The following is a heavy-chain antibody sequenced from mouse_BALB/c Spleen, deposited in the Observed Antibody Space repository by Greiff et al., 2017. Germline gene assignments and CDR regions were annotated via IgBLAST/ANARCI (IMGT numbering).Heavy chain of an antibody. CDR2: IDPANGNT. V-gene: IGHV14-3*02. CDR3: ATMITTSAMDY. Sequence: VQLKQSGAELVKPGASVKLSCTASGFNIKDTYMHWVKQRPEQGLEWIGRIDPANGNTKYDPKFQGKATITADTSSNTAYLQLSSLTSEDTAVYYCATMITTSAMDYWGQGTSVTVSS. CDR1: GFNIKDTY. J-gene: IGHJ4*01. D-gene: IGHD2-4*01.